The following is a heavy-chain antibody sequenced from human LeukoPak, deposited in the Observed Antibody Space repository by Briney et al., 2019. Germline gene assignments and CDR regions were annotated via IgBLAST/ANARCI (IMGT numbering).Heavy chain of an antibody. CDR2: IYPDSGGT. V-gene: IGHV1-2*02. Sequence: ASVKVSCKASGYSLTDYYIHWVRQAPGQGLEWMGWIYPDSGGTNYAQKFQGRVTMNRDSSNTTAYMELSRLTSDDTAVYYYASDYTSGSYHTDYWGQGTLVTVSS. CDR1: GYSLTDYY. J-gene: IGHJ4*02. CDR3: ASDYTSGSYHTDY. D-gene: IGHD3-10*01.